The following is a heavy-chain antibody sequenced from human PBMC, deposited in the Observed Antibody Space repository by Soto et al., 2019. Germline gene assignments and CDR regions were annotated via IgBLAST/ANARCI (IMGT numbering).Heavy chain of an antibody. CDR2: IYHSGST. CDR1: GASISSGGYS. Sequence: QLQLQESGSGLVKPSQTLSLTCAVSGASISSGGYSWSWIRQPPGKGLEWIGYIYHSGSTYYNPSLKSRVSISVDRTKNQFSLKLTSVTAADTAVYDCARLLAAAPGDYGGGLDYWGQGTLVTVSS. V-gene: IGHV4-30-2*01. J-gene: IGHJ4*02. D-gene: IGHD4-17*01. CDR3: ARLLAAAPGDYGGGLDY.